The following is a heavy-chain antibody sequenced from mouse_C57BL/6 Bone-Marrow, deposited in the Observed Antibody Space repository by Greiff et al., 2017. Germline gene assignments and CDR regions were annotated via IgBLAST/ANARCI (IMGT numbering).Heavy chain of an antibody. CDR2: IRLKSDNYAT. J-gene: IGHJ2*01. CDR3: TGGGTPAYFDY. CDR1: GFTFSNYW. V-gene: IGHV6-3*01. Sequence: DVKLQESGGGLVQPGGSMKLSCVASGFTFSNYWMNWVRQSPEKGLEWVAQIRLKSDNYATHYAESVKGRFTISRDDSKSSVYLQMNNLRAEDTGIYYCTGGGTPAYFDYWGQGTTLTVSS. D-gene: IGHD1-1*01.